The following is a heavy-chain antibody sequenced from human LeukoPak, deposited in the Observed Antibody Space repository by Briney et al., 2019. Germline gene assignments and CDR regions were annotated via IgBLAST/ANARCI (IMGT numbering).Heavy chain of an antibody. Sequence: PSETLSLTCTVSGGSISSYYWSWIRQPPGKGLEWIGYIYSSGSTNYNPSLKSRVTISVDTSKNQFSLKLSSVTAADTAVYYCARLSQVGDSSGYRDYYYMDVWGKGTTVTVSS. CDR1: GGSISSYY. D-gene: IGHD3-22*01. CDR3: ARLSQVGDSSGYRDYYYMDV. V-gene: IGHV4-4*09. J-gene: IGHJ6*03. CDR2: IYSSGST.